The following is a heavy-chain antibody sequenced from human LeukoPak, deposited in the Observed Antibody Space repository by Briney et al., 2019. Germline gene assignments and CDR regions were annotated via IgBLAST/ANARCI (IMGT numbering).Heavy chain of an antibody. CDR3: ARDYYGSGSYYNVPHYGMDV. J-gene: IGHJ6*04. CDR1: GFTFSSYA. D-gene: IGHD3-10*01. CDR2: ISYDGSNK. V-gene: IGHV3-30*04. Sequence: GGSLRLSCAASGFTFSSYAMYWVRQAPGKGLEWVAVISYDGSNKYYADSVKGRFTISRDNSKNTLYLQMNSLRAEDTAVYYCARDYYGSGSYYNVPHYGMDVWGKGTTVTVSS.